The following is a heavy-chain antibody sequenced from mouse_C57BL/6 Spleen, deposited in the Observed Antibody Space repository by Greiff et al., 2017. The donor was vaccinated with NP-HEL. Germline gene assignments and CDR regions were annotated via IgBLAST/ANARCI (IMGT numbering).Heavy chain of an antibody. CDR1: GFTFSSYT. CDR2: ISGGGGNT. Sequence: EVKLVESGGGLVKPGGSLKLSCAASGFTFSSYTMSWVRQTPEKRLEWVATISGGGGNTYYPDSVKGRFTISRDNAKNTLYLQMSSLRSEDTALYYCARHRDYGSSPWFAYWGQGTLVTVSA. D-gene: IGHD1-1*01. CDR3: ARHRDYGSSPWFAY. J-gene: IGHJ3*01. V-gene: IGHV5-9*01.